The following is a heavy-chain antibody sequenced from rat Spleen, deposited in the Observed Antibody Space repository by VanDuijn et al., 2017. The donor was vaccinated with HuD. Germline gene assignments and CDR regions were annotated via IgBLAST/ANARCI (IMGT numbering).Heavy chain of an antibody. CDR2: ISYDGSST. Sequence: EVQLVESGGGLVQPGRSLKLSCAASGFTFSNYGMAWVRQAPKKGLEWVATISYDGSSTYYRDSVKGRFTISRDNAKSTLYLQMDSLRSEDTATYCTTLLPGYNSPYWYFDFWGPGTMVTVSS. D-gene: IGHD1-4*01. CDR1: GFTFSNYG. V-gene: IGHV5-29*01. CDR3: TLLPGYNSPYWYFDF. J-gene: IGHJ1*01.